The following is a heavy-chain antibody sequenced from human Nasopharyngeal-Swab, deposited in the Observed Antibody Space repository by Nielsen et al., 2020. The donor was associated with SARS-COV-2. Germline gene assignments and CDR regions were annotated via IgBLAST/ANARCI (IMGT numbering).Heavy chain of an antibody. Sequence: SLKISCAASGFTFSDYYMSWIRQAPGKGLERVSYISSSGSTIYYADSVKGRFTISRDNAKKSLYLQTNSLRAEDTAVYYCARDRHGDDSRNYYYGMDVWGQGTTVSVSS. CDR2: ISSSGSTI. CDR1: GFTFSDYY. J-gene: IGHJ6*02. V-gene: IGHV3-11*01. D-gene: IGHD4-23*01. CDR3: ARDRHGDDSRNYYYGMDV.